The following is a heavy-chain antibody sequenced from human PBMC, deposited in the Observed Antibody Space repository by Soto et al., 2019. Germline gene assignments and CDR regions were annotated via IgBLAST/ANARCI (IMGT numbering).Heavy chain of an antibody. D-gene: IGHD2-2*01. CDR3: ERLPAR. Sequence: SETLSLTCAVSGGSISSGGYSWSWIRQPPGKGLEWIGYIYHSGSTYYNPSLKSRVTISVDRSKNQFSLKLSSVTAADTAVYYCERLPARRGQGTPVIASS. CDR1: GGSISSGGYS. CDR2: IYHSGST. J-gene: IGHJ4*02. V-gene: IGHV4-30-2*01.